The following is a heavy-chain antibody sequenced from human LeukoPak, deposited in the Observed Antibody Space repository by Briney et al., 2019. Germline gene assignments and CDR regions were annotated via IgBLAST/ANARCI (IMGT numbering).Heavy chain of an antibody. J-gene: IGHJ4*02. CDR3: ARDYGDLPARVPYFDY. V-gene: IGHV3-21*01. CDR2: ISSSSYI. Sequence: PGGSLRLSCAASGFTFSSYSMNWVRQAPGKGLEWVSSISSSSYIYYADSVKGRFTISRDSAKNSLYLQMKSLRDEDTAIYYCARDYGDLPARVPYFDYWGQGTLVTVSS. CDR1: GFTFSSYS. D-gene: IGHD4-17*01.